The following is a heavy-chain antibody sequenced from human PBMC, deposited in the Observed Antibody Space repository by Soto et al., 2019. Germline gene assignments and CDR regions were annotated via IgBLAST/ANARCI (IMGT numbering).Heavy chain of an antibody. CDR1: GFTFTTYW. CDR3: ARTLFYGDDTGYWRHFDY. D-gene: IGHD4-17*01. V-gene: IGHV3-7*04. CDR2: IKPDGSEK. Sequence: GGSLRLSCVASGFTFTTYWMSWVRQAPGKGLEWVANIKPDGSEKWYVDSVKGRFTISRDNARNSLYLQMNSLRAEDTALYYCARTLFYGDDTGYWRHFDYWGQGALVTVSS. J-gene: IGHJ4*02.